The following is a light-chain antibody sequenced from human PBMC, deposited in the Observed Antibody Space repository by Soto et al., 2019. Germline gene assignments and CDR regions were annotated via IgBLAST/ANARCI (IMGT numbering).Light chain of an antibody. J-gene: IGKJ5*01. CDR2: KAS. V-gene: IGKV1-5*03. CDR3: QHYNSYPIT. CDR1: QTISSW. Sequence: DITISQSPATVSGSVGDRVTIPCRASQTISSWLAWYQQKPGKAPKLLIYKASTLKSGVPSRFSGSGSGTEFTLTISSLQPDDFATYYCQHYNSYPITFGQGTRLEI.